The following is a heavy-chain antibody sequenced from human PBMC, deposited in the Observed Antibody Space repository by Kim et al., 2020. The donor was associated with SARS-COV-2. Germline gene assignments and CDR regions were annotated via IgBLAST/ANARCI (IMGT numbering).Heavy chain of an antibody. Sequence: LKSRVTISVDTSKNQFALKLSSVTAADTAVYYCARHSIVVVTAVPPFDPWGQGTLVTVSS. J-gene: IGHJ5*02. V-gene: IGHV4-39*01. D-gene: IGHD2-21*02. CDR3: ARHSIVVVTAVPPFDP.